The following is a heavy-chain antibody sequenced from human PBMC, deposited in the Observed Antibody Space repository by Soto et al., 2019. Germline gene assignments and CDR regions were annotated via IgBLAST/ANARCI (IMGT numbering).Heavy chain of an antibody. D-gene: IGHD2-15*01. CDR2: INHSGST. CDR1: GGSFSGYY. V-gene: IGHV4-34*01. J-gene: IGHJ3*02. CDR3: ARRGYCSGGSCSDDFDI. Sequence: PWETLSLTCAVYGGSFSGYYWSWIRQPPGKGLEWIGEINHSGSTNYNPSLKSRVTISVDTSKNQFSLKLSSVTAADTAVYYCARRGYCSGGSCSDDFDIWGQGTMVTVSS.